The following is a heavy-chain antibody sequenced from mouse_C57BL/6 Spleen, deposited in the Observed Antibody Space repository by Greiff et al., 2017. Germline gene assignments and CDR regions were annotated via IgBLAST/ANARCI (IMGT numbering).Heavy chain of an antibody. CDR3: ARVYGSSFFAY. J-gene: IGHJ3*01. Sequence: VQLQQSGPELVKPGASVKISCKASGYTFTDYYMNWVKQSPGQSLEWIGDINPNNGGTSYNQKFKGKATLTVDKSSSTAYMELRSLTSEDSAVYYCARVYGSSFFAYWGQGTLVTVSA. D-gene: IGHD1-1*01. V-gene: IGHV1-26*01. CDR2: INPNNGGT. CDR1: GYTFTDYY.